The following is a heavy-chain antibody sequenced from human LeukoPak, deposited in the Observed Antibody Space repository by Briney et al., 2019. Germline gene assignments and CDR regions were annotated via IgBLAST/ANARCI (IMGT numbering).Heavy chain of an antibody. CDR2: ISYDGSNK. D-gene: IGHD3-9*01. CDR1: GFTFSSYA. V-gene: IGHV3-30-3*01. CDR3: ARGLVNFDY. J-gene: IGHJ4*02. Sequence: GGSLRLSCAASGFTFSSYAMHWVRQAPGKGLEWVAVISYDGSNKYYADSVKGRFTISRDNSKNTLYLQMNSLRAEDTAVHYCARGLVNFDYWGQGTLATVSS.